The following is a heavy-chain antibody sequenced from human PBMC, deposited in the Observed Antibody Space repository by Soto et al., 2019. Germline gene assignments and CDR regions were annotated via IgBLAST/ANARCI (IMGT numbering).Heavy chain of an antibody. CDR1: GFTFSYYW. CDR3: ARGDRGAFAL. J-gene: IGHJ3*01. V-gene: IGHV3-74*01. D-gene: IGHD2-21*02. Sequence: EVRLVESEGGLVQPGGSLSLSCAASGFTFSYYWMHWVRQAPGQGLLWVSRIHSDGSSTTYADSVKGRFTISRDNAKNTVSLHMNSLRVEDTGVYFCARGDRGAFALWGQGTMVTVSS. CDR2: IHSDGSST.